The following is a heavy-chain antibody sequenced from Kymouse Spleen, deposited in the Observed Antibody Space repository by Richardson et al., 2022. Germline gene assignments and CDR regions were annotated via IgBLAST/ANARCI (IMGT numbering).Heavy chain of an antibody. CDR2: ISSSSSYI. Sequence: EVQLVESGGGLVKPGGSLRLSCAASGFTFSSYSMNWVRQAPGKGLEWVSSISSSSSYIYYADSVKGRFTISRDNAKNSLYLQMNSLRAEDTAVYYCTTVDTAMVTDYYYGMDVWGQGTTVTVSS. D-gene: IGHD5-18,IGHD5-18*01. V-gene: IGHV3-21*03. CDR1: GFTFSSYS. CDR3: TTVDTAMVTDYYYGMDV. J-gene: IGHJ6*02.